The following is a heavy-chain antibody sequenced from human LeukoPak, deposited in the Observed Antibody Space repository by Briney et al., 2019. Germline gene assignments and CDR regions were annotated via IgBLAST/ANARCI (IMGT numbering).Heavy chain of an antibody. J-gene: IGHJ4*01. Sequence: PGGSLRLSCAASGFTFSTYSMNWVRQAPGKGLEWVSYISTFYNNIYYADSVKGRFTISTDNAKNSLYLRMNSLRDEDTAVYYCARDYGYTPYYFDYWGQGTLVTVSS. CDR3: ARDYGYTPYYFDY. CDR2: ISTFYNNI. CDR1: GFTFSTYS. D-gene: IGHD5-18*01. V-gene: IGHV3-48*02.